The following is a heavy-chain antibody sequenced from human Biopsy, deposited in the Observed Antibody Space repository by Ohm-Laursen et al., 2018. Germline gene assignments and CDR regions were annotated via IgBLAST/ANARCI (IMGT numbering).Heavy chain of an antibody. V-gene: IGHV4-59*08. J-gene: IGHJ4*02. CDR1: GGSITADF. CDR3: VRLNRRGNIIFFDY. D-gene: IGHD3/OR15-3a*01. CDR2: RFHSGSP. Sequence: TLSLTCTVSGGSITADFWTWIRQTPGERLEWIGYRFHSGSPMYNPSLKSRVTISVDTSKSQFSPTLTSVTAADTAVYYCVRLNRRGNIIFFDYWGRGTLVTVSS.